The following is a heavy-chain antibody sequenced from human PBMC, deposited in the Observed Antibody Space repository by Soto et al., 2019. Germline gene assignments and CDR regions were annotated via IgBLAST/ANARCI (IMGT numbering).Heavy chain of an antibody. D-gene: IGHD4-17*01. Sequence: PGGSLRLSCAASGFTFGLYWMHWVRQAPGKGLVWVSRINSDGSITTYAASVKGRFTISRDNAKNTLYLQMNSLRAEDTAVYYCVRTVEGPSWFDPWGQGTLVTVSS. CDR3: VRTVEGPSWFDP. J-gene: IGHJ5*02. CDR1: GFTFGLYW. V-gene: IGHV3-74*01. CDR2: INSDGSIT.